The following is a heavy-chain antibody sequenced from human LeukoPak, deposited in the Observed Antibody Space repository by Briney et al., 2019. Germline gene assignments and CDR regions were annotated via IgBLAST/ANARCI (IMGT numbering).Heavy chain of an antibody. V-gene: IGHV1-2*02. J-gene: IGHJ5*02. D-gene: IGHD6-13*01. CDR2: INPKSGGT. CDR3: VRDMIAAAGTGA. Sequence: GASVKVSCEASGYTFTGYYIHWVRQAPGQGLEWMGWINPKSGGTNYAQNFQGRVTTTSDTSISTAYMELSGLRFDDRAVYYCVRDMIAAAGTGAWGQGTLVTVSS. CDR1: GYTFTGYY.